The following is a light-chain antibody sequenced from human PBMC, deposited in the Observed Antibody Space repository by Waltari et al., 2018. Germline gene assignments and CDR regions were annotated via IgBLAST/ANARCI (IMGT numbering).Light chain of an antibody. V-gene: IGLV2-14*03. Sequence: QSVLTQPASVSGSPGQSITIPCPGTSRDLGGYNYLPWYQQHPGKAPKLMIYDVSRWPSGVSHRFSGSKSGNTASLTISGLQAEDEAHYYCTSYTSTNTVIFGGGTKVTVL. J-gene: IGLJ2*01. CDR3: TSYTSTNTVI. CDR1: SRDLGGYNY. CDR2: DVS.